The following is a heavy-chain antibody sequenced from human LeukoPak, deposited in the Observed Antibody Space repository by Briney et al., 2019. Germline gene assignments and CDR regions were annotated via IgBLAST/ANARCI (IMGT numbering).Heavy chain of an antibody. V-gene: IGHV3-72*01. Sequence: GGSLRLSCTASGFTFSDHYMAWVRKAPGKGLEWVARTRDKAKGYTTVYAASVKDRFTISRDDSQNSLFLQINSLKTEDTAVYFCARGGSVTTYNYVYGLDVWGQGTTVIVSS. CDR3: ARGGSVTTYNYVYGLDV. D-gene: IGHD4-17*01. CDR1: GFTFSDHY. J-gene: IGHJ6*02. CDR2: TRDKAKGYTT.